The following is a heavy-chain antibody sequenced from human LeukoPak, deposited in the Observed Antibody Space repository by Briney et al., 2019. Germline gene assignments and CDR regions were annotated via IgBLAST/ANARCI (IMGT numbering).Heavy chain of an antibody. D-gene: IGHD6-19*01. Sequence: GGSLRLSCAASGFTFSSYWMHWVRQGPGKGLVWVSRINSDGSSTNYADSVKGRFTISRDNAKNTLYLQMNSLRVEDTAVYYCARETSGWPNWFDPWDQGTLVTVSS. CDR2: INSDGSST. CDR3: ARETSGWPNWFDP. CDR1: GFTFSSYW. V-gene: IGHV3-74*01. J-gene: IGHJ5*02.